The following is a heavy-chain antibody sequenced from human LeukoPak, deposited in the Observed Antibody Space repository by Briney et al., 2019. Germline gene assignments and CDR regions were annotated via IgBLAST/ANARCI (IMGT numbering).Heavy chain of an antibody. CDR3: AWGYSSSSGVLDY. D-gene: IGHD6-6*01. Sequence: SETLSLTCAVYGGSFSGYYWSWIRQPPGKGLEWIGEINHRGSTNYNPSLKSRVTISVDTYKHQFSLQVSSVTAAETAVHYCAWGYSSSSGVLDYWGQGTLVTVSS. CDR1: GGSFSGYY. J-gene: IGHJ4*02. V-gene: IGHV4-34*01. CDR2: INHRGST.